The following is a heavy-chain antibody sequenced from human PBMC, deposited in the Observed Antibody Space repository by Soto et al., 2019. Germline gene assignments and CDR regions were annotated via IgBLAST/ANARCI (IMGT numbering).Heavy chain of an antibody. CDR3: AKQSVQRFFNY. V-gene: IGHV3-23*01. CDR2: ISGSGYTT. J-gene: IGHJ4*02. Sequence: QTGGSLRLSCAASGFTFSRSDMTWVRQAPGKGLEWVAGISGSGYTTNYADSVEGRFTISRDNSKNTLYLQMNSLRSEDTAAYFCAKQSVQRFFNYWGQGTPVTVSS. CDR1: GFTFSRSD.